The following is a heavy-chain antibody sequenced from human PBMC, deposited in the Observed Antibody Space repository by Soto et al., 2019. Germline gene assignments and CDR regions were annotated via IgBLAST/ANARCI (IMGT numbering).Heavy chain of an antibody. J-gene: IGHJ4*02. CDR2: INAGNGNT. Sequence: ASVKVSCKASGYTFTSYAMHWVRQAPGQRLEWMGWINAGNGNTKYSQKFQGRVTITRDTSASTAYMELSSLRSEDTAVYYCARDGTRQQSIAARQWDYWGQGTLVTVSS. CDR3: ARDGTRQQSIAARQWDY. D-gene: IGHD6-6*01. CDR1: GYTFTSYA. V-gene: IGHV1-3*01.